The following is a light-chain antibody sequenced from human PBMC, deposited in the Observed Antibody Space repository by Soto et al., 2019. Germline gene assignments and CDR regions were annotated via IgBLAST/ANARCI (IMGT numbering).Light chain of an antibody. CDR3: SSYTSSSTLVV. CDR2: DVS. Sequence: QSALTQPASVSGSPGQSITISCTGTSSDVGDYNYVSWYQQDPGKAPKLMIYDVSNRPSGVSNRFSGSKSGNTASLTISGLQVEDEADYYCSSYTSSSTLVVFGGGTKVTVL. V-gene: IGLV2-14*01. CDR1: SSDVGDYNY. J-gene: IGLJ2*01.